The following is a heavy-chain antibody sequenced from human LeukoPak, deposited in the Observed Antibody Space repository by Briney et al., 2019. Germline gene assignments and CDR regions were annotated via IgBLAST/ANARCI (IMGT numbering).Heavy chain of an antibody. Sequence: GGSLRLSCAASGFIFSNYGMSWFRQAPGKGLEWVSYISSSSTIYYADSAKGRFTISRDNAKNSLYLQMNSLRADDTAVYYCAKKMATAGKYFFDYWGQGTLVTVSS. J-gene: IGHJ4*02. CDR3: AKKMATAGKYFFDY. CDR2: ISSSSTI. V-gene: IGHV3-48*01. D-gene: IGHD5-24*01. CDR1: GFIFSNYG.